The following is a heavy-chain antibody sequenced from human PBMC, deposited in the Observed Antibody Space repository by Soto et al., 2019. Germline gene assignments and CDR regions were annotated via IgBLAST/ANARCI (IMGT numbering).Heavy chain of an antibody. D-gene: IGHD3-22*01. CDR3: ARDFFDSSDYTTNWFDP. J-gene: IGHJ5*02. CDR1: GDSISNSRFY. Sequence: SETLSLTCSVSGDSISNSRFYWAWIRQPPGEGLEWIGSIYHTGNAYYKPSPKSRVTISVDTSKNQFSLKLTSVTAADAALYYCARDFFDSSDYTTNWFDPWGQGTLVTVSS. V-gene: IGHV4-39*01. CDR2: IYHTGNA.